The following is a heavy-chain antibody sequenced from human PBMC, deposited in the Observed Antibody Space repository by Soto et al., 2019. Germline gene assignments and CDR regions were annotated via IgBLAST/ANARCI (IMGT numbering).Heavy chain of an antibody. CDR1: GFTFTNAW. CDR2: IKSKTDGGTT. Sequence: HLVESGGDLVKPGGSLRLSCAASGFTFTNAWMSWVRRAPGKGPEWVGRIKSKTDGGTTDYAAPVKGRFTISRDDSKSTLYLQMNSLETEDTAVYYCATYWNQPGWGQGTLVTVSS. CDR3: ATYWNQPG. J-gene: IGHJ4*02. V-gene: IGHV3-15*01. D-gene: IGHD1-1*01.